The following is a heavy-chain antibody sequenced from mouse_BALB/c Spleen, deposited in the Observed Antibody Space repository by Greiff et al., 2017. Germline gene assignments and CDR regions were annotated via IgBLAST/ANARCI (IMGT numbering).Heavy chain of an antibody. V-gene: IGHV5-9-4*01. D-gene: IGHD3-3*01. CDR3: ARDRDGGFDY. J-gene: IGHJ2*01. CDR1: GFTFSSYA. Sequence: EVMLVESGGGLVKPGGSLKLSCAASGFTFSSYAMSWVRQSPEKRLEWVAEISSGGSYTYYPDTVTGRFTISRDNAKNTLYLEMSSLRSEDTAMYYCARDRDGGFDYWGQGTTLTVSS. CDR2: ISSGGSYT.